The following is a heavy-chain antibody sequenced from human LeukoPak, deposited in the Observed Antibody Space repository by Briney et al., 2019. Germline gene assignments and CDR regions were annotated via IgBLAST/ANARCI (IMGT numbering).Heavy chain of an antibody. CDR3: AREGEDSGFTMGAFDI. CDR2: IIPIFGTA. CDR1: GGTFSSYA. J-gene: IGHJ3*02. V-gene: IGHV1-69*13. Sequence: GASVKVSCKASGGTFSSYAISWVRQAPGQGLEWMGGIIPIFGTANYAQKFQGRVTITADESTSTAYMELNSLGSEDTAVYYCAREGEDSGFTMGAFDIWGQGTMVTVSS. D-gene: IGHD5-12*01.